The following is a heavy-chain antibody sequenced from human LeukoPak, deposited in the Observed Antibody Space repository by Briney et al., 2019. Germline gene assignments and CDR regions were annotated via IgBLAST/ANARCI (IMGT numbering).Heavy chain of an antibody. CDR1: GFTFDDYA. D-gene: IGHD6-19*01. CDR3: AKSRREQWPYSWFDP. V-gene: IGHV3-9*01. J-gene: IGHJ5*02. CDR2: ISWNSGSL. Sequence: PGGSLRLSCAASGFTFDDYAMHWVRQAPGKGMEWVSGISWNSGSLGYADSVKGRFTISRDNAKNSLYLQMNSLRAEDTPLYYCAKSRREQWPYSWFDPWGQGTLVTVSS.